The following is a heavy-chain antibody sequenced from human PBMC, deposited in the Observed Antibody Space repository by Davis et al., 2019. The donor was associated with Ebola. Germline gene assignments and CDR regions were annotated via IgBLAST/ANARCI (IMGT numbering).Heavy chain of an antibody. Sequence: LSLTCAVYGGSFSGYYWSWLRHPPGKGLEWIGEINHSGSTNYNPSLKSRVTISVDTSKNQFSLKLSSVTAADTAVYYCARDRGRMVDVDVWGKGTTVTVSS. D-gene: IGHD2-8*01. CDR2: INHSGST. V-gene: IGHV4-34*01. CDR1: GGSFSGYY. CDR3: ARDRGRMVDVDV. J-gene: IGHJ6*04.